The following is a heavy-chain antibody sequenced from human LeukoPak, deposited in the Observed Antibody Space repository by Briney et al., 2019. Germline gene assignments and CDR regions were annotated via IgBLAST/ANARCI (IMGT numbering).Heavy chain of an antibody. CDR2: IGIAGDT. V-gene: IGHV3-13*01. Sequence: GGSLRLSCAASGFTFSSYDMHWVRQATGKGLEWVSAIGIAGDTYYPGSVKGRFTISRENAKNSLYLQMNSLRAGDTAVYYCARARGYSIAARAYAFDIWGQGTMVTVSS. D-gene: IGHD5-12*01. J-gene: IGHJ3*02. CDR1: GFTFSSYD. CDR3: ARARGYSIAARAYAFDI.